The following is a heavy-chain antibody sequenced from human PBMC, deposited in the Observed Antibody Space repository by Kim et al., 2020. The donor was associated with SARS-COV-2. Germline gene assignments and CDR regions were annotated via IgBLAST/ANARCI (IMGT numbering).Heavy chain of an antibody. V-gene: IGHV3-53*04. CDR2: IYSDGST. Sequence: GGSLRLSFAASGFIVSSNYMSWVRQAPGKGLEWVSVIYSDGSTYYADSVKGRFTISRHKSKNTLYLQMNRLRAEDTAVYYCTVPKRRFGEPTILDYWVQG. CDR1: GFIVSSNY. J-gene: IGHJ4*02. CDR3: TVPKRRFGEPTILDY. D-gene: IGHD3-10*01.